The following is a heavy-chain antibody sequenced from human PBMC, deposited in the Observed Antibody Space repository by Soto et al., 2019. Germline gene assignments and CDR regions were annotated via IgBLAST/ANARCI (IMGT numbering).Heavy chain of an antibody. V-gene: IGHV3-21*01. CDR3: AKLGVTTPFDY. D-gene: IGHD3-22*01. Sequence: PGGSLRLSCAASGFSFSTYNMNWVRQAPGKGLEWVSSIDASSTHIYYADSVKGRFTISRDNAKNTLYLQMNSLRAEDTALYYCAKLGVTTPFDYWGQGTLVTVSS. CDR1: GFSFSTYN. J-gene: IGHJ4*02. CDR2: IDASSTHI.